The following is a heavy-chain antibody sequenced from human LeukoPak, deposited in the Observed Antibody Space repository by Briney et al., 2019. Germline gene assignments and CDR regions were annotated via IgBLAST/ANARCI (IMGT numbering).Heavy chain of an antibody. D-gene: IGHD6-13*01. V-gene: IGHV4-4*07. CDR2: IYTSGST. CDR1: GDSISSYY. CDR3: ARSYSSSLYYYYGMDV. Sequence: SETLSLTCTVSGDSISSYYWSWIRQPAGKGLEWIGRIYTSGSTNYNPSLKSRVTMSVDTSKNQFSLKLSSVTAADTAVYYCARSYSSSLYYYYGMDVWGQGTTVTVSS. J-gene: IGHJ6*02.